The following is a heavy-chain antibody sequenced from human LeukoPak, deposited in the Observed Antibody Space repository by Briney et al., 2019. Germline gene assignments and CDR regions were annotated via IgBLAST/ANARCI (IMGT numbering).Heavy chain of an antibody. D-gene: IGHD6-13*01. CDR2: ISGSGGST. CDR1: GFTFRIYA. J-gene: IGHJ4*02. CDR3: GVYSSSWHDY. Sequence: PGGSLRLSCAGSGFTFRIYAMSWVRQAPGKGLEWVSVISGSGGSTNYADSVKGRFTISRDNSKNTLYLQMNSLRAEDTAVYYCGVYSSSWHDYWGQGTLVTVSS. V-gene: IGHV3-23*01.